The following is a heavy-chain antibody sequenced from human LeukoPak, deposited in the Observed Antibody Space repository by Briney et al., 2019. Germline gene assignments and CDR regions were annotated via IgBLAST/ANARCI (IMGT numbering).Heavy chain of an antibody. V-gene: IGHV3-21*01. D-gene: IGHD6-13*01. CDR3: ARDSYSSSWAFDY. CDR2: ISSSSSYI. CDR1: GFTFSSYS. Sequence: PGGSLRLSCAASGFTFSSYSMNWVRQAPGKGLEWVSSISSSSSYIYYADSVKGRFTISRDNAKNSLYLQMNSLKAEDTAVYYCARDSYSSSWAFDYWGQGTLVTVSS. J-gene: IGHJ4*02.